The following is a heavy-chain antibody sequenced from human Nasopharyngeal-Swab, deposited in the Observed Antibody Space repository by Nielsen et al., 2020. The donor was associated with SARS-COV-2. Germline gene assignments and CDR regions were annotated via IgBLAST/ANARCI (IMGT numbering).Heavy chain of an antibody. J-gene: IGHJ4*02. CDR1: GGSISSYY. CDR3: AGGYSYGSDY. V-gene: IGHV4-59*01. D-gene: IGHD5-18*01. CDR2: IYYSGST. Sequence: SETLSLTCTASGGSISSYYWSWIRQPPGKGLEWIGYIYYSGSTNYNPSLKSRVTISVDTSKNQFSLKLSSVTAADTAVYYCAGGYSYGSDYWGQGTLVTVSS.